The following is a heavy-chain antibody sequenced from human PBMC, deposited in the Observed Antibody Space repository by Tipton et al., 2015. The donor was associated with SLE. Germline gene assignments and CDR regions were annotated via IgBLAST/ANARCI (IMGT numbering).Heavy chain of an antibody. J-gene: IGHJ4*02. CDR3: ARGALDY. D-gene: IGHD3-3*02. V-gene: IGHV4-34*01. CDR2: INHSGST. CDR1: GGSFSGYY. Sequence: TLSLTCAVYGGSFSGYYWSWIRQPPGKGLEWIGEINHSGSTNHNPSLKSRVTISVDTSKNQLSLKLSAVTAADTAVYYCARGALDYWGQGTLVTVSS.